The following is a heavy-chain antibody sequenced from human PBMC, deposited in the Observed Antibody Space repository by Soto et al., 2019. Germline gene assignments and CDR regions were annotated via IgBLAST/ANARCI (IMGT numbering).Heavy chain of an antibody. D-gene: IGHD2-8*01. J-gene: IGHJ6*02. Sequence: ASVKVSCKASGYTFTSYDINWVRQATGQGLEWMGRMNPNSGNTGYVQKFQGRVIMTRNTSISTAYMELSSLRSEDTAVYYCARSGCCTNSVPYYYGMDVWGQGTTVTVSS. CDR1: GYTFTSYD. CDR3: ARSGCCTNSVPYYYGMDV. V-gene: IGHV1-8*01. CDR2: MNPNSGNT.